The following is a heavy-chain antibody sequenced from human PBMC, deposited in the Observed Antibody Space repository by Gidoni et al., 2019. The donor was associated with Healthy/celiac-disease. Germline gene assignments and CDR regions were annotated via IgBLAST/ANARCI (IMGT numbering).Heavy chain of an antibody. J-gene: IGHJ4*02. D-gene: IGHD2-21*02. Sequence: VTISVDTSKNQFSLKLSSVTAADTAVYYCARHGDCVQGFDYWGQGTLVTVSS. V-gene: IGHV4-34*01. CDR3: ARHGDCVQGFDY.